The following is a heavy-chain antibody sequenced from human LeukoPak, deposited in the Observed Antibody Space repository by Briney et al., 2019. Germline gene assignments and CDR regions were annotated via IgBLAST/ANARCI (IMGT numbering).Heavy chain of an antibody. V-gene: IGHV4-34*01. Sequence: SETLSLTCAVYGGSFSGYYWSWIRQPPGKGLEWIGEINHSGSTNYNPSLKSRVTISVDTSKNQFSLKLSSETAADTAVYYCARAQRFLEWLLYRRGAFDIWGQGTMVTVSS. J-gene: IGHJ3*02. CDR3: ARAQRFLEWLLYRRGAFDI. CDR1: GGSFSGYY. D-gene: IGHD3-3*01. CDR2: INHSGST.